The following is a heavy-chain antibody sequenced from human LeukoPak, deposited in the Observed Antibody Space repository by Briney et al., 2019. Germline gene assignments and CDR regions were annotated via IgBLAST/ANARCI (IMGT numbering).Heavy chain of an antibody. CDR1: GFTFSSYS. J-gene: IGHJ5*02. CDR2: ISSSSSYI. Sequence: SGGSLRLSCAASGFTFSSYSMNWVRQAPGKGLEWVSSISSSSSYIYYADSVKGRFTISRDNAMNSLYLQMNGLRAEDTAVYYCARGREGIAARWWVEEPRWYFFDPWGQGTLVTVSS. CDR3: ARGREGIAARWWVEEPRWYFFDP. D-gene: IGHD6-13*01. V-gene: IGHV3-21*01.